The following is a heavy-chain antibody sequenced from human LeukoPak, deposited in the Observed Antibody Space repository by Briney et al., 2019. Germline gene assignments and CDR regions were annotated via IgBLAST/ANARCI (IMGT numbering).Heavy chain of an antibody. Sequence: GGSLRLSCAASGFTFSSYAMHWVRQAPGKGLEWVAVISYDGSNKYYADSVKGRFTISRDNSKNTLYLQMNSLRAEDTAVYYCAREYYDFWSGPVGYYYGMDVWGQGTTVTVS. CDR1: GFTFSSYA. J-gene: IGHJ6*02. CDR3: AREYYDFWSGPVGYYYGMDV. V-gene: IGHV3-30-3*01. D-gene: IGHD3-3*01. CDR2: ISYDGSNK.